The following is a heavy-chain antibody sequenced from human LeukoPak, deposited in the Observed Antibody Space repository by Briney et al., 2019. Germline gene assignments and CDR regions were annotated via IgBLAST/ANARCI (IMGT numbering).Heavy chain of an antibody. V-gene: IGHV1-69*13. D-gene: IGHD3-22*01. CDR2: IIPIFGTA. J-gene: IGHJ4*02. CDR1: GGTFSSYA. CDR3: ARGWDYDSGGRPTAYVY. Sequence: SVTVSCTASGGTFSSYAISWVRQAPGQGLEWMGGIIPIFGTANYAQKFQGKVTIIADESTSTAYMELRSLRSEDTAVYYCARGWDYDSGGRPTAYVYWGQGTLVTVSS.